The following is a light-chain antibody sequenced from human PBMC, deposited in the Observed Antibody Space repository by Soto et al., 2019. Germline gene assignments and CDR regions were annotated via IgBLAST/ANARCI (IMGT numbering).Light chain of an antibody. CDR3: SSYAGTNNFGV. Sequence: QSDLTQPPSASGSPGQSVTISCTGTSSDIGGYNYVSWYQQHPGKAPKLIIYEVTERPSGVPDRFSGSKSGNTASLTVSGLQAEDEGDYYCSSYAGTNNFGVFGTGTKLTVL. CDR2: EVT. J-gene: IGLJ1*01. V-gene: IGLV2-8*01. CDR1: SSDIGGYNY.